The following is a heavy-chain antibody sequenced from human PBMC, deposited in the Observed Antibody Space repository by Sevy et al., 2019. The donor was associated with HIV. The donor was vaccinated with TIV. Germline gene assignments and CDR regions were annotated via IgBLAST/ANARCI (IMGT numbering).Heavy chain of an antibody. CDR1: GFTFKSYG. D-gene: IGHD4-17*01. Sequence: GGSLRLSCAASGFTFKSYGMHWVRQAPGKGLELVTFIRNDGSTKYYADSVRGRFTASRDNSKNTLYLHMNSLRPEDTAVYYCVKGPHPAVTTSYALDVWGQGTTVTVSS. CDR2: IRNDGSTK. V-gene: IGHV3-30*02. CDR3: VKGPHPAVTTSYALDV. J-gene: IGHJ6*02.